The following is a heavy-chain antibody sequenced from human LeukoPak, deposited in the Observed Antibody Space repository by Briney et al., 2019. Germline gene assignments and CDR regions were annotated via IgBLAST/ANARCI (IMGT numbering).Heavy chain of an antibody. V-gene: IGHV1-69*10. Sequence: SVKVSFKASGGTFSSYAISWVRQAPGQGLEWMGGIIPILGIANYAQKFQGRVTITADKSTSTAYMELSSLRSEDTAVYYCARVGNSSGYYPTYYYYGMDVWGQGTTVTVSS. CDR3: ARVGNSSGYYPTYYYYGMDV. CDR2: IIPILGIA. J-gene: IGHJ6*02. D-gene: IGHD3-22*01. CDR1: GGTFSSYA.